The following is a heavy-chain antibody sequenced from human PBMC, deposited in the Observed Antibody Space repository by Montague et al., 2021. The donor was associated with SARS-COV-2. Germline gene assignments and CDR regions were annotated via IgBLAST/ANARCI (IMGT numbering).Heavy chain of an antibody. Sequence: SETLSLTCTVSSDSFSSSDWWSWVRQPPGKGLDWIGEISHGGTTNYKSSLKSRVTMSIDKSKNQFSLKLTSVTAADTAVYYCAREAKAVSGRHDSWGQGTLVTASS. J-gene: IGHJ4*02. D-gene: IGHD6-19*01. CDR2: ISHGGTT. CDR3: AREAKAVSGRHDS. V-gene: IGHV4-4*02. CDR1: SDSFSSSDW.